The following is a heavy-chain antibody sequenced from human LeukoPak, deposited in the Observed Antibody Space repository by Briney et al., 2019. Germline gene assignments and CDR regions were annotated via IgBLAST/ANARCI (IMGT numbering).Heavy chain of an antibody. CDR2: ISSNGGTI. V-gene: IGHV3-48*03. D-gene: IGHD1-14*01. CDR3: ARDFGIVDNRFDY. CDR1: GFPFSFE. J-gene: IGHJ4*02. Sequence: GGSLRLSCAAPGFPFSFEMNWVRQAPGQGLEWISYISSNGGTIYYADSVKGRFTISRDNAKNSLYLQMSSLRVEDTAVYYCARDFGIVDNRFDYWGQGALVTVSS.